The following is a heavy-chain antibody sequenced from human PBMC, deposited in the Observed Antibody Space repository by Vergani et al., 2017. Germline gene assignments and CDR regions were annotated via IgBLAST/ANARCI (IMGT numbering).Heavy chain of an antibody. CDR3: AKDGTGDAFDI. CDR1: GFTFSSYA. CDR2: IYSGGSST. J-gene: IGHJ3*02. V-gene: IGHV3-23*03. D-gene: IGHD1-1*01. Sequence: EVQLLESGGGLVQPGGSLRLSCAASGFTFSSYAMSWVRQAPGKGLEWVSVIYSGGSSTYYADSVKGRFTISRDNSKNTLYLQRNSLRAEDTAVYYCAKDGTGDAFDIWGQGTMVTVSS.